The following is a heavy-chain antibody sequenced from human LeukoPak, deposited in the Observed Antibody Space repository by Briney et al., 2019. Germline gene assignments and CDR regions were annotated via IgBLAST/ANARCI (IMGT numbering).Heavy chain of an antibody. CDR3: APMGSGSYGWFDP. V-gene: IGHV4-34*01. D-gene: IGHD1-26*01. Sequence: PSETLSLTCAVYGGSFSGYYWSWIRQPPGKGLEWIGEINHSGSTNYNPSLKSRVTISVDTSKNQFSLKLSSVTAADTAVYYCAPMGSGSYGWFDPWGQGTLVTVSS. CDR2: INHSGST. CDR1: GGSFSGYY. J-gene: IGHJ5*02.